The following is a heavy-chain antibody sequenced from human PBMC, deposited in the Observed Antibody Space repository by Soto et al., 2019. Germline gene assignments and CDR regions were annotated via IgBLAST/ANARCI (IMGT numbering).Heavy chain of an antibody. CDR1: GFKFRSYN. Sequence: EVQLVESGGGLVQPGGSLRLSCAASGFKFRSYNMNWVRQAPGKVLEWLSYISPSGGDIYSADSVKGRFTISRDNAKNLLDLEMNRLRDEDTAMYYCARGATAVTTVGDYWGQGTLFTVSS. D-gene: IGHD4-17*01. CDR2: ISPSGGDI. J-gene: IGHJ4*02. V-gene: IGHV3-48*02. CDR3: ARGATAVTTVGDY.